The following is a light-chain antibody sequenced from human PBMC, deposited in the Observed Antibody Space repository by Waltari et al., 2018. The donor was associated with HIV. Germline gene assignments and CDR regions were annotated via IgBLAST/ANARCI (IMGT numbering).Light chain of an antibody. J-gene: IGLJ1*01. CDR3: QVWDSSSDPFYV. CDR1: NIGSKS. CDR2: YDS. V-gene: IGLV3-21*04. Sequence: SYVLTQPPSVSVAPGTTARITCGGNNIGSKSAPRYQQKPGQAPVLVIYYDSDRPSGIPERFSGSNSGNTATLTISRVEAGDEADYYCQVWDSSSDPFYVFGTGTKVTVL.